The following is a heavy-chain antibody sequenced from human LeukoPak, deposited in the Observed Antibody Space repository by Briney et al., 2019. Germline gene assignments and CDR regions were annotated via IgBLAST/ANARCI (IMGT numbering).Heavy chain of an antibody. J-gene: IGHJ4*02. Sequence: PSETLSLTCTVSGGSISRSSYFWGWIRQPPGKALEWIGSNYYTGGTHYNPSLKSRVTISIDTSKNQFSLKLSSVTAADTAVYYCARDQFGFSYFYFDYWGPGILVTVSS. CDR1: GGSISRSSYF. CDR3: ARDQFGFSYFYFDY. CDR2: NYYTGGT. V-gene: IGHV4-39*07. D-gene: IGHD3-10*01.